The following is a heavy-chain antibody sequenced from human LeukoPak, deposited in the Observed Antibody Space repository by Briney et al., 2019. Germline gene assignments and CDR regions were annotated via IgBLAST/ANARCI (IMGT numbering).Heavy chain of an antibody. V-gene: IGHV1-18*01. D-gene: IGHD3-10*01. Sequence: ASVKVSCKASGYTFTSYGISWVRQAPGQGLEWMGWISAYNGNTNYAQKLQGRVTMTTDTSTSTAYMELRSLRSDDTAVYYCARVCPMVRGVLKPMGGWNWFDPWGQGTLVTVSS. CDR1: GYTFTSYG. CDR3: ARVCPMVRGVLKPMGGWNWFDP. J-gene: IGHJ5*02. CDR2: ISAYNGNT.